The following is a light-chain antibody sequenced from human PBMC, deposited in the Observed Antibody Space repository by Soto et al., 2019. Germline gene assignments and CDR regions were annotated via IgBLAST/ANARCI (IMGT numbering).Light chain of an antibody. CDR3: QQYNSSPPYT. Sequence: EIVLTQSPGTLSLSPGERATLSCRASQSVSSSYLAWYQQTPGQAPRLLIYGASSWATGIPYRFSGSGSGTDFTLTISRLQPEDFAVYYCQQYNSSPPYTFGQGTKLEIK. J-gene: IGKJ2*01. CDR1: QSVSSSY. V-gene: IGKV3-20*01. CDR2: GAS.